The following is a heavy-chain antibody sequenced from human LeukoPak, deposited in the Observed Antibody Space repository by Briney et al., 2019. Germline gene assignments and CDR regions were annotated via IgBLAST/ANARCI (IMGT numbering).Heavy chain of an antibody. CDR1: GFTFDDYA. J-gene: IGHJ3*02. D-gene: IGHD2-21*01. CDR3: AKDRVLAYQDTADSFDI. CDR2: ISGDGRDT. Sequence: GSLRLSCAASGFTFDDYAMPWVRQAPGRGLEWVSLISGDGRDTYYGDFVKGRFTISRDNINNSLYLQMNNLRTEDTALYYCAKDRVLAYQDTADSFDICGQGTVVTVSS. V-gene: IGHV3-43*02.